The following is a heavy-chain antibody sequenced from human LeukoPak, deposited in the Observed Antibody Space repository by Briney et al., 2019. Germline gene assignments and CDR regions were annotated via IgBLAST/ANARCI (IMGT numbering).Heavy chain of an antibody. Sequence: GGSLRLSCAASGFTFSSYWMYWVRQAPGKALVWVSRIHSYESTTSYADSVKGRFTISRDNAKNTLYLQMNSLRAEDTAVYYCASPLTGSCGLDSWGQGTLVTV. J-gene: IGHJ4*02. V-gene: IGHV3-74*01. CDR2: IHSYESTT. D-gene: IGHD2-15*01. CDR3: ASPLTGSCGLDS. CDR1: GFTFSSYW.